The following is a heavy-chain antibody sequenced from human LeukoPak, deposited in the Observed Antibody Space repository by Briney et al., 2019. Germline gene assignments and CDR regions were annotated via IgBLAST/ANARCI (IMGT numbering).Heavy chain of an antibody. CDR3: AILGYSSSVFDC. D-gene: IGHD2-2*01. J-gene: IGHJ4*02. V-gene: IGHV3-30-3*01. CDR1: GFTFSNYA. Sequence: GGSLRLSCAASGFTFSNYAIHWVRQAPGTGLEWAALISKDGTGTYYPDSVKGRFTISRDNSKNTLYLQMNSLRTEDTAMYYCAILGYSSSVFDCWGQGTLVTVSS. CDR2: ISKDGTGT.